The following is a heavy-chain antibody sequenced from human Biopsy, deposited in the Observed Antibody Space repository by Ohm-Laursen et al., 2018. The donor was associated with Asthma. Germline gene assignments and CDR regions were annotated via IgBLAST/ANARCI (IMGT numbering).Heavy chain of an antibody. CDR2: IDAANGNT. V-gene: IGHV1-3*01. CDR1: GDSFSNYA. Sequence: SVKVSCKASGDSFSNYAIHWVRQAPGHSLEWMGWIDAANGNTKYSQKFQGRLTISRDTSASTAYMDLSSLRSEDTAVYYCARTYFDFLTGQVHDAFAMWGQGTMVTVSS. D-gene: IGHD3-9*01. CDR3: ARTYFDFLTGQVHDAFAM. J-gene: IGHJ3*02.